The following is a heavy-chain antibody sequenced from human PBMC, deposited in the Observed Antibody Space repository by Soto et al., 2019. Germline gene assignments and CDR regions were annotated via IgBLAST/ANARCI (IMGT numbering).Heavy chain of an antibody. CDR1: GGTFSSYT. CDR3: ARDLSGLGSAFDI. V-gene: IGHV1-69*08. Sequence: QVQLVQSGAEVKKPGSSVKVSCKASGGTFSSYTISWVRQAPGQGLEWMGRIIPILGIANYAQKFQGRVTITADKSTSTAYMELSSLRSEDTAVYYCARDLSGLGSAFDIWGQGTMFTVSS. J-gene: IGHJ3*02. D-gene: IGHD3-10*01. CDR2: IIPILGIA.